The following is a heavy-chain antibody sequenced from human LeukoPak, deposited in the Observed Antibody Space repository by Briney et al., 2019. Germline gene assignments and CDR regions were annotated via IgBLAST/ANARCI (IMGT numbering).Heavy chain of an antibody. CDR1: SDSISTSNYY. CDR3: ARGPDRPYEWFLDF. CDR2: IFYSGST. D-gene: IGHD3-3*01. J-gene: IGHJ4*02. Sequence: SETLSLTCTVCSDSISTSNYYWGWVRQPPGKALEWIVNIFYSGSTYYSPSLKSRVTISLDTSRNQFSLKLNSVTAADTAVYYCARGPDRPYEWFLDFWGQGTLVTVSS. V-gene: IGHV4-39*07.